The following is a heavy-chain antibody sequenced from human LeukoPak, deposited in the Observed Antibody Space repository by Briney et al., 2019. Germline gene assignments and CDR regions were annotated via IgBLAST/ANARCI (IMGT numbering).Heavy chain of an antibody. CDR3: ARGLKYRSYYYYSMDV. CDR1: GYTFTSYA. V-gene: IGHV1-3*01. Sequence: ASVKVSCKASGYTFTSYAMHWVRQAPGQRLEWMGWINAGNGNTKYSQKFQGRVTITRDTSASTAYMELSSLRSEDTAVYYCARGLKYRSYYYYSMDVWGQGTTVTVSS. J-gene: IGHJ6*02. D-gene: IGHD5-18*01. CDR2: INAGNGNT.